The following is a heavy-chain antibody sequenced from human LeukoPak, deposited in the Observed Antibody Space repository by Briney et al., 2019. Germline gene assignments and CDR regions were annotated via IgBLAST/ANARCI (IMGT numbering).Heavy chain of an antibody. CDR3: ARSERYSFDAFDI. D-gene: IGHD5-18*01. J-gene: IGHJ3*02. CDR1: GYTFTGYY. V-gene: IGHV1-69*05. Sequence: GASVKVSCKASGYTFTGYYMHWVRQAPGQGLEWMGGIIPIFGTANYAQKFQGRVTITTDESTSTAYMELSSLRSEDTAVYYCARSERYSFDAFDIWGQGTMVTVSS. CDR2: IIPIFGTA.